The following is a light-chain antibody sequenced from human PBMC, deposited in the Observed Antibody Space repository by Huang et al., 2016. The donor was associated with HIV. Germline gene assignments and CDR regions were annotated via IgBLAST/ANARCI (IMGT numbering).Light chain of an antibody. CDR3: QQYYDTPRT. Sequence: DIVMTQSPDSLPVSLGERATIKCRSSQSLLYSSNNKNYLAWYQQRPGQPPKLLIYWASTREAGVPDRFSGGGSGTDFTLTISSLQAEDVAVYYCQQYYDTPRTFGQRTKLEIK. J-gene: IGKJ2*01. CDR1: QSLLYSSNNKNY. V-gene: IGKV4-1*01. CDR2: WAS.